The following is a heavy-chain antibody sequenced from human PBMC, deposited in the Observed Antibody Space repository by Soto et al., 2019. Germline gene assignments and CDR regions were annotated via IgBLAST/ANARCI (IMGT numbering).Heavy chain of an antibody. V-gene: IGHV3-23*01. CDR2: ISGSGGST. CDR3: AKEVLSGYCSSTSCPVPYGMDA. J-gene: IGHJ6*01. D-gene: IGHD2-2*01. Sequence: PGGSLRLSCAASGFTFSSYAMSWVRQAPGKGLEWVSAISGSGGSTYYADSVKGRFTISRDNSKNTLYLQMNSLRAEDTAVYYCAKEVLSGYCSSTSCPVPYGMDAWGQGTTVTVSS. CDR1: GFTFSSYA.